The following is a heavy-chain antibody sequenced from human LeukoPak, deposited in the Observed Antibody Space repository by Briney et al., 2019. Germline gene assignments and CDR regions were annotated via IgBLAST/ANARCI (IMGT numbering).Heavy chain of an antibody. J-gene: IGHJ4*02. Sequence: PSETLSLTCTVSGGSISSSSYYWGWIRQPPGKGLEWIGSIYYSGSTYYNPSLKSRVTISVDTSKNQFSLKLSSVTAADTAVYYCARRGYDSSGYYYVVWGQGTLVTVSS. CDR2: IYYSGST. CDR3: ARRGYDSSGYYYVV. D-gene: IGHD3-22*01. CDR1: GGSISSSSYY. V-gene: IGHV4-39*01.